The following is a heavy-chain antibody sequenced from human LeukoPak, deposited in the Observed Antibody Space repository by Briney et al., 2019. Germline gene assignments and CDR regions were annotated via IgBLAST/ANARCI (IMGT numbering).Heavy chain of an antibody. CDR3: ARDTKGGYFDL. J-gene: IGHJ4*02. V-gene: IGHV3-7*01. CDR2: IKEDGTRD. Sequence: GGSLRLSCAASGFTFNTYWMSWVRQAPGKGLEWLANIKEDGTRDYYVESVKGRFTISKDNAKTSLYLQLSSLRAEDTAVYYRARDTKGGYFDLWGQGTLVTVSS. CDR1: GFTFNTYW.